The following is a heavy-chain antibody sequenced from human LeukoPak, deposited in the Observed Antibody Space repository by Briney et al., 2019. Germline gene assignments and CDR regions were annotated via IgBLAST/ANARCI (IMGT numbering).Heavy chain of an antibody. V-gene: IGHV3-74*01. CDR1: DFTFRSYW. CDR3: ARGVSGIGPEI. J-gene: IGHJ3*02. D-gene: IGHD5/OR15-5a*01. CDR2: IKGDGSST. Sequence: GGPLRLSCEASDFTFRSYWLPWFRQAQGEGLVWVSRIKGDGSSTDYADSVKGRFTISRDNAKSTLFLQLTSLRAEDTAMYYCARGVSGIGPEIWGQGTLVTVSS.